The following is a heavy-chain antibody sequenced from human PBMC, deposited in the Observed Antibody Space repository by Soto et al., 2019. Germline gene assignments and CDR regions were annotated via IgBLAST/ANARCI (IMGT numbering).Heavy chain of an antibody. V-gene: IGHV1-8*01. CDR1: GYTFTTFD. CDR2: MNPNSGNT. D-gene: IGHD2-2*02. Sequence: ASVKVSCKASGYTFTTFDINWVRQATGQGLEWMGWMNPNSGNTVYAQNFQGRVTMTRDTSISTAYMELSSLRSEDTAVYYCARDHCTSTSCYSSIYYYGMDVWGQGTTVTSP. J-gene: IGHJ6*02. CDR3: ARDHCTSTSCYSSIYYYGMDV.